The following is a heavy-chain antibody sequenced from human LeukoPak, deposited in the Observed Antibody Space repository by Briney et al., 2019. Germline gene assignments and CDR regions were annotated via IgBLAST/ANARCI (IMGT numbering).Heavy chain of an antibody. V-gene: IGHV3-30*18. D-gene: IGHD6-19*01. CDR2: ISYDGSNK. CDR1: GSTFSSYG. CDR3: AKVAVAGEYYFDY. Sequence: PGGSLRLSCAASGSTFSSYGMHWVRQAPGKGLEWVAVISYDGSNKYYADSVKGRFTISRDNSKNTLYLLMNSLRAEDTAVYYCAKVAVAGEYYFDYWGQGTLVTVSS. J-gene: IGHJ4*02.